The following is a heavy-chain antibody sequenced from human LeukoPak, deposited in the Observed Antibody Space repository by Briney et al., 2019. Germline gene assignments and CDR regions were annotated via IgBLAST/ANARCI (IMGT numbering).Heavy chain of an antibody. J-gene: IGHJ5*02. D-gene: IGHD4-17*01. CDR2: ISYDGSNK. CDR1: GFTFSSYG. V-gene: IGHV3-30*03. CDR3: ARGRTTVNP. Sequence: PGGSLRLSCAASGFTFSSYGMHWVRQAPGKGLEWVAVISYDGSNKYYADSVKGRFTISRDKSKNTLYLQMNSLRAEDTAVYYCARGRTTVNPWGQGTLVTVSS.